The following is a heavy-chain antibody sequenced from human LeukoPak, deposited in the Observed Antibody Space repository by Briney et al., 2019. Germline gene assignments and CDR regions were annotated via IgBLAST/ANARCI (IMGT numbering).Heavy chain of an antibody. V-gene: IGHV3-33*08. J-gene: IGHJ4*03. CDR1: GFTFSSYG. Sequence: GGSLRLSCAASGFTFSSYGMHWVRQAPGKGLEGVAVIWYDGSNKYYADSVKGGFTISRDNSKTTLYLQMNSLRAEDTAVYYCARYYYGSGSPFFDYWGQGTTVTVSS. CDR2: IWYDGSNK. D-gene: IGHD3-10*01. CDR3: ARYYYGSGSPFFDY.